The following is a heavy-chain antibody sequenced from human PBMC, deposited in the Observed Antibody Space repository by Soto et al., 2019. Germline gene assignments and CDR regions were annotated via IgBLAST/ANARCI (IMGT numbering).Heavy chain of an antibody. V-gene: IGHV1-3*01. CDR2: INAGNGNT. Sequence: GASVKVSCKASGYTFTSYAMHWVRQAPGQRLEWMGWINAGNGNTKYSQKFQGRVTITRDTSASTAYMELSSLRSEDTAVYYCARVRGGLGGHDAFDIWGQGTMVTVSS. CDR3: ARVRGGLGGHDAFDI. CDR1: GYTFTSYA. D-gene: IGHD3-16*01. J-gene: IGHJ3*02.